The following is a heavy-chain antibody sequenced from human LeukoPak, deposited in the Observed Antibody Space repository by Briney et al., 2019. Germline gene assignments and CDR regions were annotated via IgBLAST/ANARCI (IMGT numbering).Heavy chain of an antibody. V-gene: IGHV4-31*03. CDR3: ARGIVLLDAFDI. Sequence: SQTLSLTCTVSGGSISSGGYYWSWIRQHPGKGLEWIGYIYYSGSTYYNPSLKSRVTISVDTSKNQFSLKLSSVTVADTAVYFCARGIVLLDAFDIWGQGTMVTVSS. CDR1: GGSISSGGYY. CDR2: IYYSGST. J-gene: IGHJ3*02. D-gene: IGHD3-22*01.